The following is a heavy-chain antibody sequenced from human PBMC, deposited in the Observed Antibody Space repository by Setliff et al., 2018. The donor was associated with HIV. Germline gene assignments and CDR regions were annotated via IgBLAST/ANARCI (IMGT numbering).Heavy chain of an antibody. CDR1: DSGTYY. Sequence: SETMSLTCTVSDSGTYYWSWSRQPAGKGLERIGRVSSRGYTNYNPSLKSRVTMSVDTSKNQFSLKLTSVTASDTAVYYCARAAAGNTGPFDLWGQGSPVTVSS. CDR3: ARAAAGNTGPFDL. CDR2: VSSRGYT. J-gene: IGHJ4*02. V-gene: IGHV4-4*07. D-gene: IGHD4-17*01.